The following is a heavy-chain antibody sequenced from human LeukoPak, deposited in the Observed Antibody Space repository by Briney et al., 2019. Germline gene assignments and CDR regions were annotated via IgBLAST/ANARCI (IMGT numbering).Heavy chain of an antibody. Sequence: GGSLRLSCVVSGFTFSSYAMHWVRQAPGKGLEWVAVISYDGSNKYYADSVKGRFTISRDNSKNTLYLQMNSLRAEDTAVYYCARGHYYDSSGGYYWGQGTLVTVSS. CDR2: ISYDGSNK. CDR3: ARGHYYDSSGGYY. V-gene: IGHV3-30-3*01. CDR1: GFTFSSYA. J-gene: IGHJ4*02. D-gene: IGHD3-22*01.